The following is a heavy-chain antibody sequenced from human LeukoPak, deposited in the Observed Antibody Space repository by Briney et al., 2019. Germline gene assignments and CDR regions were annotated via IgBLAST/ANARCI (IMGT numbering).Heavy chain of an antibody. CDR1: GYTFTSYG. D-gene: IGHD2-2*01. CDR2: ISAYNGNT. Sequence: GASVKVSCKASGYTFTSYGISWVRQAPGQGLEWMGWISAYNGNTNYAQKLQGRVTMTTDTSTSTAYMELRSLRSDDTAVYYCAREGLEYCSSTSCQASYYHYGMDVWGQGTTVTVSS. V-gene: IGHV1-18*01. J-gene: IGHJ6*02. CDR3: AREGLEYCSSTSCQASYYHYGMDV.